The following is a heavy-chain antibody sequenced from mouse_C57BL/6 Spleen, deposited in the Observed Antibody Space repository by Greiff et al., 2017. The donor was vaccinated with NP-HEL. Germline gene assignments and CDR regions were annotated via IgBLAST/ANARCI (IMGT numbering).Heavy chain of an antibody. CDR1: GYTFTSYW. Sequence: VQLQQPGAELVRPGTSVKLSCKASGYTFTSYWMHWVKQRPGQGLEWIGVIDPSDSYTNYNQKFKGKATLTVDTSSSTAYMQLSSLTSEDSAVDYCARGNYYGSSYRYFDVWGTGTTVTVSS. D-gene: IGHD1-1*01. CDR2: IDPSDSYT. V-gene: IGHV1-59*01. CDR3: ARGNYYGSSYRYFDV. J-gene: IGHJ1*03.